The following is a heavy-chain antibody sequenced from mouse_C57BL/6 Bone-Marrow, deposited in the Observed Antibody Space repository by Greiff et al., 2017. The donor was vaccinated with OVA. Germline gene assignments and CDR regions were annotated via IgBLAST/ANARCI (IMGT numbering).Heavy chain of an antibody. Sequence: VQLKESGPELVKPGASVKISCKASGYSFTGYYMNWVKQSPEKSLEWIGEINPSTGGTTYNQKFKAKATLTVDKSSSTAYMQLKSLTSEDSAVYYCARGGWLRRVWYFDVWGTGTTVTVSS. CDR3: ARGGWLRRVWYFDV. J-gene: IGHJ1*03. CDR2: INPSTGGT. D-gene: IGHD2-2*01. CDR1: GYSFTGYY. V-gene: IGHV1-42*01.